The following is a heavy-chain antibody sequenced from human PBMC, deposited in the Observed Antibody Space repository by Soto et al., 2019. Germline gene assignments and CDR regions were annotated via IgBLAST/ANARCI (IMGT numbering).Heavy chain of an antibody. Sequence: SETLSLTCTVSGGSISSYYWSWIRQPPGKGLEWIGYIYYSVSTNYNPSLKSRVTISVDTSKNQFSLKLSSVTAADTAVYYCARAAKSYDFWSGYSPNYYYYYYMDVWGKGTTVTVSS. CDR3: ARAAKSYDFWSGYSPNYYYYYYMDV. V-gene: IGHV4-59*01. CDR1: GGSISSYY. J-gene: IGHJ6*03. D-gene: IGHD3-3*01. CDR2: IYYSVST.